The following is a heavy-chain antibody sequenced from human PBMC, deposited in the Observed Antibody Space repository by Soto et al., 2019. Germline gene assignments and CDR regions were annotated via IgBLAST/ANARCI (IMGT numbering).Heavy chain of an antibody. Sequence: PSATPSRSSTAAGGSIGSYYLNLLRQPAGKGLEWIGRIYTSGSTNYNPSLKSRVTMSVDTSKNQFSLKLSSVTAADTAVYYCARVYSSSSRVFDYWGQGTMFTV. CDR1: GGSIGSYY. D-gene: IGHD6-6*01. CDR2: IYTSGST. V-gene: IGHV4-4*07. J-gene: IGHJ4*02. CDR3: ARVYSSSSRVFDY.